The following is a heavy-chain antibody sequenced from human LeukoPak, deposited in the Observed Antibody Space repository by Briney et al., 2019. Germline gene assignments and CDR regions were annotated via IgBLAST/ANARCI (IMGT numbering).Heavy chain of an antibody. CDR1: GGSFSSGSYY. CDR3: ASGIVVVPAAMLGWFDP. D-gene: IGHD2-2*01. J-gene: IGHJ5*02. CDR2: IYYSGST. V-gene: IGHV4-61*01. Sequence: SETLSLTCTVSGGSFSSGSYYWSWIRQPPGTGLEWIGYIYYSGSTNYNPSLKSRVTISVDTSKNQFSLKLSSVTAADTAVYYCASGIVVVPAAMLGWFDPWGQGTLVTVSS.